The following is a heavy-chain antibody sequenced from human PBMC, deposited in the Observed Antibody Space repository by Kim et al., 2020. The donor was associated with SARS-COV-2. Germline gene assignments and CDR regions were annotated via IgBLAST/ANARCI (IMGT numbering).Heavy chain of an antibody. J-gene: IGHJ5*02. D-gene: IGHD3-3*01. CDR1: GFTFSDYY. CDR3: ARDFLGGGSHNWFDP. V-gene: IGHV3-11*01. Sequence: GGSLRHSCAASGFTFSDYYMSWIRQAPGKGLEWVSYISISGSTIYYADSLKGRFTISRDNAKNSLYLQMNSLRAEDTAVYYCARDFLGGGSHNWFDPWGQGTLVTVSS. CDR2: ISISGSTI.